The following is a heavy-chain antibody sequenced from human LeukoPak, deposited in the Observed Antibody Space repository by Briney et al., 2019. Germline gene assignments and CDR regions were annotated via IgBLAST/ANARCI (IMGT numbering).Heavy chain of an antibody. V-gene: IGHV3-21*01. Sequence: GGSLRLSCAASGFTFSSYSMNWVRQAPGKGLEWVSSISSSSSYIYYSDSVKGRFTISRDNAKKSLYLQMNSLRAEDTAIYYCARDSDVHCSGGSCTNFDYWGQGTLVTVYS. CDR2: ISSSSSYI. CDR1: GFTFSSYS. J-gene: IGHJ4*02. D-gene: IGHD2-15*01. CDR3: ARDSDVHCSGGSCTNFDY.